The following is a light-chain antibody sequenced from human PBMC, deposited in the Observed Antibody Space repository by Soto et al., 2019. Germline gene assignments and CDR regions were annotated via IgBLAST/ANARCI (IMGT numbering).Light chain of an antibody. J-gene: IGKJ5*01. CDR3: QQYGTSPRSIT. CDR2: ATS. CDR1: QALRSSY. V-gene: IGKV3D-20*01. Sequence: EIVLTQSPATLSLSPGERSNLXCGPSQALRSSYLAWYQQKPGLAPRLLIYATSRRATGIPDRFSGGGSGTDFTLTINKLEPEDFAVYYCQQYGTSPRSITFGQGTRLEIK.